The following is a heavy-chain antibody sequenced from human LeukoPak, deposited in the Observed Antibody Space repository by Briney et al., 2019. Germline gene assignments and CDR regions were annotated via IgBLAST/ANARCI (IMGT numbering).Heavy chain of an antibody. V-gene: IGHV4-30-4*08. D-gene: IGHD3-22*01. Sequence: PSETLSLTCTDSGCSISSGDYYWSWIRQPPGKGLEWIGYIYYSGSTYYNPSLKSRVTISVDTSKNQFSLKLSSVTAADTAVYYCASLVVITLGAEYFQHWGQGTLVTASS. CDR3: ASLVVITLGAEYFQH. J-gene: IGHJ1*01. CDR1: GCSISSGDYY. CDR2: IYYSGST.